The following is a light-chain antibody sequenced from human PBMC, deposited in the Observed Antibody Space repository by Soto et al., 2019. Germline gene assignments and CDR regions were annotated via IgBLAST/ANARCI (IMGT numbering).Light chain of an antibody. V-gene: IGLV2-14*01. CDR3: SSYTTSTTQV. CDR2: EVR. CDR1: SSDVGSYNY. J-gene: IGLJ2*01. Sequence: QSALTQPASVSGSPGQSITISCTGTSSDVGSYNYVSWYQQHPGKAPKLMIYEVRNRPSGVSDRFSGSKSGKTASLTIFGLQAEDEADYYCSSYTTSTTQVFGGGTNLTVL.